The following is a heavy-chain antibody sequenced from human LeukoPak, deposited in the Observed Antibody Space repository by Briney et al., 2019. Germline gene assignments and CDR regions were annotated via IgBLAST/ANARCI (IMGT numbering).Heavy chain of an antibody. CDR3: AKDISAVAGSFDY. V-gene: IGHV3-9*01. Sequence: GRSLRLSCAASGFTLDDYAMHWVRQAPGKGLEWVSGISWNSGSIGYADSVKGRFTISRDNAKNSLYLQMNSLRAEDTALYYCAKDISAVAGSFDYWGQGTLVTVSS. D-gene: IGHD6-19*01. J-gene: IGHJ4*02. CDR2: ISWNSGSI. CDR1: GFTLDDYA.